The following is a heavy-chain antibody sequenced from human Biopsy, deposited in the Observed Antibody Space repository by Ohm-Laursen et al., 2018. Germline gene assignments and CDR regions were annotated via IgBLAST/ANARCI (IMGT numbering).Heavy chain of an antibody. CDR2: INHSGRT. J-gene: IGHJ6*02. V-gene: IGHV4-34*01. Sequence: SDTLSLTCTVYGESFNGYYWSWIRQTPGKGLEWIGEINHSGRTNYNPSLKSRDTISVDTSKNQFSLKVRSVTAANTAVYYCVRGVDYYDPYHYYALDVWGQGTTVTVSS. CDR3: VRGVDYYDPYHYYALDV. D-gene: IGHD3-22*01. CDR1: GESFNGYY.